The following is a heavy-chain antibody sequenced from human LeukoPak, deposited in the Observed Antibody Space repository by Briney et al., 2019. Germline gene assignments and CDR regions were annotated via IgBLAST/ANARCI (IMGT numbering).Heavy chain of an antibody. CDR3: ATNPSGAHYFDF. J-gene: IGHJ4*02. CDR1: GLTFTTYS. CDR2: ISGSSSTI. D-gene: IGHD1-14*01. Sequence: GGSLRLSCAASGLTFTTYSMNWVRQAPGKGLEWISYISGSSSTIYYADSVKGRFTISRDNAKNSLFLQMNSLRDEDSAVYYCATNPSGAHYFDFWGQGSLVTVSS. V-gene: IGHV3-48*02.